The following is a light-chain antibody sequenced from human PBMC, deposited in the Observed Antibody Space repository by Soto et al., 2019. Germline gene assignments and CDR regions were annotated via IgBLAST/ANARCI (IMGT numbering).Light chain of an antibody. CDR3: CSFGGNMSWS. CDR2: EGT. Sequence: QSALTQPASVSGSPGQSITSSGTGVRSDVVSYNVVSWYQQHPGQAPKLIIYEGTQRPSGVSDRFSGSRSGNTASLTGSGLQAEDEAHYYCCSFGGNMSWSFGGGTKVTVL. CDR1: RSDVVSYNV. V-gene: IGLV2-23*01. J-gene: IGLJ2*01.